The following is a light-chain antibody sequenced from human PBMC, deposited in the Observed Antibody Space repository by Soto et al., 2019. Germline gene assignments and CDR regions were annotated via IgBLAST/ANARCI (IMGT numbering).Light chain of an antibody. Sequence: DVVLTQSPLSLPVTLGRPASISCRSSQSLVYIDGNTYLTWFQQRPGQSPRRLIFEVSKLQSGVPSRFSGSGSGTDFTLNITRVEPEDVGIYYCMQGSHWPLTFGGGTKVEIK. J-gene: IGKJ4*01. V-gene: IGKV2-30*01. CDR2: EVS. CDR1: QSLVYIDGNTY. CDR3: MQGSHWPLT.